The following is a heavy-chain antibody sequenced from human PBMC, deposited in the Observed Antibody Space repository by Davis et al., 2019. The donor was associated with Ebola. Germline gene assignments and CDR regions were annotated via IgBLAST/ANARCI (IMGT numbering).Heavy chain of an antibody. D-gene: IGHD2-2*01. CDR1: GGSISSSSYY. CDR2: IYYSGST. V-gene: IGHV4-39*01. J-gene: IGHJ6*02. Sequence: SETLSLTCTVSGGSISSSSYYWGWIRQPPGKGLEWIGSIYYSGSTYYNPSLKSRVTISVDTSKNQFSLKLSSVTAADTAVYYCARVNIVVVPAATANYYYYGMDVWGQGTTVTVSS. CDR3: ARVNIVVVPAATANYYYYGMDV.